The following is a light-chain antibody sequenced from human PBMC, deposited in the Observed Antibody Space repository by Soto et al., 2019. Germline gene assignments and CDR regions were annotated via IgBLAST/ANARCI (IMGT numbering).Light chain of an antibody. CDR1: NSNIASNT. CDR3: AAWDDTLKRYV. J-gene: IGLJ1*01. V-gene: IGLV1-44*01. CDR2: YNN. Sequence: QAVLTQPPSASETPGQTVSISCSGSNSNIASNTVNWYQHLPGTAPKLLIYYNNQRPSGVPDRFSGSKSGTSASLAISGLQSEDESDYYYAAWDDTLKRYVFGTGTKLTVL.